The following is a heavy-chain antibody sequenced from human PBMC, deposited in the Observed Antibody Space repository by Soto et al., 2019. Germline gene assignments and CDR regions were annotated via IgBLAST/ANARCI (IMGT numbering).Heavy chain of an antibody. V-gene: IGHV4-31*03. CDR3: ARDRVYGAYVDY. J-gene: IGHJ4*02. CDR2: IYYSGST. Sequence: QAQLQESGPGLVKPSQTLSLTCTVSGGSISSGGYYWSWIRQHPGKGLEWIGYIYYSGSTYYNPSLKSRVTISVDTSKNQFSLKLSSVTAADTAVYYCARDRVYGAYVDYWGQGTLVTVSS. D-gene: IGHD4-17*01. CDR1: GGSISSGGYY.